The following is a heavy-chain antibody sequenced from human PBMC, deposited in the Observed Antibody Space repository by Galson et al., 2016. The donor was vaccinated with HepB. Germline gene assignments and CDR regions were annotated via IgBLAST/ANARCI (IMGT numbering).Heavy chain of an antibody. CDR1: GGSISSSSYY. CDR3: ARHGRTAAVEFDY. V-gene: IGHV4-39*01. J-gene: IGHJ4*02. CDR2: IYYSGST. Sequence: EPLFLTCTVSGGSISSSSYYLGWIRQHPGKGLEWIGSIYYSGSTYYNPSLKSRVTISVDTSKNQFSLKLSSVTAADTAVYYCARHGRTAAVEFDYWGQGTLVTVSS. D-gene: IGHD6-13*01.